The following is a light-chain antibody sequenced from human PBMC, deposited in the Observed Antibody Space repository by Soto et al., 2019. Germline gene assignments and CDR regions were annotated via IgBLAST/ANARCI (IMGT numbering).Light chain of an antibody. Sequence: QSALTQPASVSGSHVQSITISCTGTSSDVGGYNYVSWYQHHPGRAPKLIIYDVSNRPSGVSNRFSGSKSGNTASLTISGLQPEDEADYYCSSYTTSNTRQIVFGTGTKVTVL. J-gene: IGLJ1*01. CDR3: SSYTTSNTRQIV. CDR2: DVS. V-gene: IGLV2-14*03. CDR1: SSDVGGYNY.